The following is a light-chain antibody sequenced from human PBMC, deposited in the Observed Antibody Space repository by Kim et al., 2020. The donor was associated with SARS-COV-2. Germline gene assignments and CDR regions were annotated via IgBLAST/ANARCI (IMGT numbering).Light chain of an antibody. J-gene: IGLJ3*02. CDR1: SGHSTYA. CDR2: VNSDGSH. Sequence: ASVKLTCTPSSGHSTYAIAWHQQQPEKGPRYLMKVNSDGSHKKGDGIPDRFSGSSSGAERYLTISSLQSEDEADYYCQTWGTGIRVFGGGTQLTVL. V-gene: IGLV4-69*01. CDR3: QTWGTGIRV.